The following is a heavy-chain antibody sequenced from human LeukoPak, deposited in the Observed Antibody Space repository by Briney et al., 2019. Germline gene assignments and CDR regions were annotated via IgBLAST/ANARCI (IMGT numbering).Heavy chain of an antibody. Sequence: ASVKVSCKASGYTFTSYYIHWVRQAPGQGLEWMGIINPRSSSTTYAQKFQGRVTMTRDTSTSTVYMEVSSLRSEDTAVYYCVRVESSGYHPFDSWGQGTLVTISS. V-gene: IGHV1-46*01. CDR3: VRVESSGYHPFDS. D-gene: IGHD3-22*01. CDR1: GYTFTSYY. CDR2: INPRSSST. J-gene: IGHJ4*02.